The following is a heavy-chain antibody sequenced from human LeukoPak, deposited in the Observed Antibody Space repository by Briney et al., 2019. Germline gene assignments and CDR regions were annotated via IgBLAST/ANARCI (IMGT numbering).Heavy chain of an antibody. J-gene: IGHJ4*02. CDR1: GGSISSYY. Sequence: SETLSLTCTVSGGSISSYYWGWIRQPPGKGLEWIGGIYYSGSTYYNPSLKSRVTISVDTSKNQFSLKLSSVTAADTAVYYCARNGYSSSWSEYYFDYWGQGTLVTVSS. V-gene: IGHV4-39*07. D-gene: IGHD6-13*01. CDR3: ARNGYSSSWSEYYFDY. CDR2: IYYSGST.